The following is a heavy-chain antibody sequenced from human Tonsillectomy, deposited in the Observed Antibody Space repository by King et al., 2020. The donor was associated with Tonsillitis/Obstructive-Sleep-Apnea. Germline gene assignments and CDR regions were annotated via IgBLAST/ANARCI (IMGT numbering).Heavy chain of an antibody. D-gene: IGHD3-22*01. CDR1: GFTFSRFG. V-gene: IGHV3-30*04. CDR2: ISFDASNK. Sequence: VQLVESGGGVVQPGRSLRLSCAASGFTFSRFGMHWVRQAPGKGLEWVAVISFDASNKYYADSVKGRFTISRDNSKNTLYLEMNSLRAEDTAVYYCARDRYYYDSSGYFGSFDPWGQGTLVTVSS. CDR3: ARDRYYYDSSGYFGSFDP. J-gene: IGHJ5*02.